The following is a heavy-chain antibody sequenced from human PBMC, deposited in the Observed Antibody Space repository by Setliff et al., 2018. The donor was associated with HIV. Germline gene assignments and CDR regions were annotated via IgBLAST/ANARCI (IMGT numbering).Heavy chain of an antibody. CDR2: IDPFHDVLGSNA. J-gene: IGHJ1*01. CDR3: VRAFDQDFHN. Sequence: SVKVSCKASVGTFSSYAISWVRQAPGRGLEWLGVIDPFHDVLGSNANYAQKFQGRISISWDKSGNTLFMDFGPLKSDDSAIYYCVRAFDQDFHNWGQGTVVTVSS. V-gene: IGHV1-69*10. CDR1: VGTFSSYA. D-gene: IGHD3-9*01.